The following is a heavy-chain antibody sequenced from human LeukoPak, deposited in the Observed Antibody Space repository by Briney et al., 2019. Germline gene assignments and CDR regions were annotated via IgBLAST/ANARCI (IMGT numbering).Heavy chain of an antibody. CDR2: VYYSGST. D-gene: IGHD2-15*01. Sequence: SETLPLTCTVSGASISTYFWTWIRQPPGKGLEWIGYVYYSGSTYYNPSLKSRVTISVDTSKNQFSLKLSSVTAADTAVYYCAGQVVVVAAKINWFDPWGQGTLVTVSS. V-gene: IGHV4-59*04. CDR3: AGQVVVVAAKINWFDP. J-gene: IGHJ5*02. CDR1: GASISTYF.